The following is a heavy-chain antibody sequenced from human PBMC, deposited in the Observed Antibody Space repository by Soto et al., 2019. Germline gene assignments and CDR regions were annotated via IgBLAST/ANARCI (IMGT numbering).Heavy chain of an antibody. D-gene: IGHD6-19*01. CDR1: GDSVSSPYY. V-gene: IGHV4-4*02. Sequence: QVQLQESGPGLVKPSGTLSLTCAVSGDSVSSPYYWCWVRQPPWKGLEWIGEVFHTGTTSYNPSLRSRVTISMDKSNNQFSLDLTSVTAADTAVYYCARSAGWYAVHSWGPGTLVIVSS. CDR2: VFHTGTT. CDR3: ARSAGWYAVHS. J-gene: IGHJ4*02.